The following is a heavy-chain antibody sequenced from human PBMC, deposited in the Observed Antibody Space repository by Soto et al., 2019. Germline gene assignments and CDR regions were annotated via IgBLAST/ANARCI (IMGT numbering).Heavy chain of an antibody. D-gene: IGHD3-3*01. CDR3: ARDRTIFGVVKYYYGMDV. CDR2: INHSRST. V-gene: IGHV4-34*01. J-gene: IGHJ6*02. Sequence: SETLSLTCALYGGSFSGYYWSWSRQPPGKGLEWIGEINHSRSTNYNPSPNSRVTISLDTSKNQFSLKLSSVTAADTAVYYCARDRTIFGVVKYYYGMDVWGQGTTVTVSS. CDR1: GGSFSGYY.